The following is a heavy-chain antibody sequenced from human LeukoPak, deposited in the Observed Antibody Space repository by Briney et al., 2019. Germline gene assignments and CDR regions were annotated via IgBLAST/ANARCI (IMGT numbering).Heavy chain of an antibody. CDR1: GYSFTNYW. J-gene: IGHJ4*02. Sequence: GESLKISCKCSGYSFTNYWIGWVRQMPGKGLEWMGIIYPSDSDTRYSPPFQGLVTISVDKSISTAYLQWNSLQASDTAMYYCASSSGPFDNWGQGTLVTVSS. V-gene: IGHV5-51*01. D-gene: IGHD6-19*01. CDR2: IYPSDSDT. CDR3: ASSSGPFDN.